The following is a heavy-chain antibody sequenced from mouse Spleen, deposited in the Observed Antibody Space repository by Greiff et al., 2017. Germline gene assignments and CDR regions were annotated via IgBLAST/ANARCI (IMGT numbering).Heavy chain of an antibody. CDR1: GFTFSSYG. D-gene: IGHD2-1*01. J-gene: IGHJ2*01. V-gene: IGHV5-6*01. Sequence: EVKLMESGGDLVKPGGSLKLSCAASGFTFSSYGMSWVRQTPDKRLEWVATISSGGSYTYYPDSVKGRFTISRDNAKNTLYLQMSSLKSEDTAMYYCARSTDYWGQGTTLTVSS. CDR3: ARSTDY. CDR2: ISSGGSYT.